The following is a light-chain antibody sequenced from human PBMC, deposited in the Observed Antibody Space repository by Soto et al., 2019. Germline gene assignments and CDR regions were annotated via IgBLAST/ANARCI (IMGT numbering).Light chain of an antibody. Sequence: DIQMTQSPTSLSGSVGDRVTITCRASQGIGYNLAWYQQKPGKVPKVLIYTASTLHSGVPSRFSGSGSGTEFTLTINSLQPEDVATYFCQKYDSVPWSFGQGTRVEI. V-gene: IGKV1-27*01. CDR1: QGIGYN. J-gene: IGKJ1*01. CDR3: QKYDSVPWS. CDR2: TAS.